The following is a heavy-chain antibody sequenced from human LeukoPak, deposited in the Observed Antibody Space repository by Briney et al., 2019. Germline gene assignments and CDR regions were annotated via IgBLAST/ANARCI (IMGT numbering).Heavy chain of an antibody. J-gene: IGHJ4*02. D-gene: IGHD3-22*01. CDR3: AKVNSSGSSAPDY. CDR2: ISGSGGST. V-gene: IGHV3-23*01. CDR1: GFTVSSYA. Sequence: GGSLRLSCAASGFTVSSYAMSWVRQAPGKGLEWVSAISGSGGSTYYADSVKGRFTISRDNSKNTLYLQMNSLRAEDTAVYYCAKVNSSGSSAPDYWGQGTLVTVSS.